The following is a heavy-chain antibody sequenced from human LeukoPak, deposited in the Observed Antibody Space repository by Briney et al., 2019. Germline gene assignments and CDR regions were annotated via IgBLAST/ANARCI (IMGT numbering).Heavy chain of an antibody. CDR1: RFTFSTYV. CDR2: ISSGGGYT. V-gene: IGHV3-23*01. Sequence: AGGSLRLSCAASRFTFSTYVMTWVRRAPGKGLEWVSRISSGGGYTYYADAVKGRFTISRDNSMNTLYLQRDSLRAEDTAVYHCAKVITTIGVVEASKKYYYMDVWGKGTTVTVSS. CDR3: AKVITTIGVVEASKKYYYMDV. J-gene: IGHJ6*03. D-gene: IGHD3-3*01.